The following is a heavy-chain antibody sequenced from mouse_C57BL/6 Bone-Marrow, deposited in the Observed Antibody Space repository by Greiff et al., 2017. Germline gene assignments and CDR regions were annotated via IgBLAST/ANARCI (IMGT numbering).Heavy chain of an antibody. D-gene: IGHD2-2*01. CDR1: GYTFTSYW. Sequence: EVQLQQSGTVLARPGASVKMSCKTSGYTFTSYWMHWVKQRPGQGLEWIGTIDPGNSDTSYTQKFQGKANLTAVTSTSTAYLELSSLTNEDSAVYYCTRWFPDYWGQGTTLTVSS. V-gene: IGHV1-5*01. J-gene: IGHJ2*01. CDR3: TRWFPDY. CDR2: IDPGNSDT.